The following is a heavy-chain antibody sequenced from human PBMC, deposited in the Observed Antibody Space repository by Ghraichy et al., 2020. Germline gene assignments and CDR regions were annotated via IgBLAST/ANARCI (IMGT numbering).Heavy chain of an antibody. V-gene: IGHV4-34*01. CDR2: INGGGST. D-gene: IGHD6-13*01. J-gene: IGHJ3*02. CDR3: TRGKGIAI. Sequence: SQTLSLTCAVYGGSFSGYFWSWIRQRPGKGLEWIGEINGGGSTNYNPFLKSRVSISVDTAKNQFSLSLASVTAADTAVYYCTRGKGIAIWGQGTTVTVSS. CDR1: GGSFSGYF.